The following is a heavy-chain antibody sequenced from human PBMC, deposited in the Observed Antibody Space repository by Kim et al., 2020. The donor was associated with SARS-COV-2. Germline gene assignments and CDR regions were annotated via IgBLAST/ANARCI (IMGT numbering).Heavy chain of an antibody. D-gene: IGHD5-18*01. J-gene: IGHJ4*02. V-gene: IGHV3-30*02. CDR3: AKDRGRGYSYGYIEY. Sequence: SVKGRFTISRDNSKNTLYLQMNSLRAEDTAVYYCAKDRGRGYSYGYIEYWGQGTLVTVSS.